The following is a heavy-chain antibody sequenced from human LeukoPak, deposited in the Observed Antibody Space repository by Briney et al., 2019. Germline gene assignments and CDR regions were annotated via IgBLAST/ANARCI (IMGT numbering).Heavy chain of an antibody. J-gene: IGHJ6*03. V-gene: IGHV4-59*01. CDR1: GGSISSYY. CDR2: IYYSGST. D-gene: IGHD3-22*01. Sequence: SETLSLTCTVSGGSISSYYWSWIRQPPGKGLEWIGYIYYSGSTNYNPSLKSRVTISVDTSKNQFSLKLSSVTAADTAVYYCARVGYYYDSSGYYYYYYYMDVWGEGATVTVSS. CDR3: ARVGYYYDSSGYYYYYYYMDV.